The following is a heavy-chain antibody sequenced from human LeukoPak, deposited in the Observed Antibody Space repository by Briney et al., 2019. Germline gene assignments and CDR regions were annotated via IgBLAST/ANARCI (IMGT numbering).Heavy chain of an antibody. CDR3: ARGVGYCSGGSCFNWFDP. CDR2: ISAYNGNT. Sequence: WASVKVSCKASGYTFTSYGISWVRPAPGQGLEWMGWISAYNGNTNYAQKLQGRVTMTTDTSTSTAYMELRSPRSDDTAVYYCARGVGYCSGGSCFNWFDPWGQGTLVTVSS. J-gene: IGHJ5*02. V-gene: IGHV1-18*04. D-gene: IGHD2-15*01. CDR1: GYTFTSYG.